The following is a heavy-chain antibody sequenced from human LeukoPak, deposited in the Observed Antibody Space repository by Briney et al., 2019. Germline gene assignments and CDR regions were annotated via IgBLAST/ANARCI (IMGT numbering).Heavy chain of an antibody. CDR1: GNSLSSHSAA. D-gene: IGHD1-26*01. V-gene: IGHV6-1*01. Sequence: SQTLSLTYAISGNSLSSHSAAFNLITPSPSRGLDWLGRTYYRSKWYNVYAVSLKNRITINTHTPKNHFSLHLNSVTPQDPAVHDRARDRIDLGGGKIGYFDYWREGTLVTVSS. CDR3: ARDRIDLGGGKIGYFDY. J-gene: IGHJ4*02. CDR2: TYYRSKWYN.